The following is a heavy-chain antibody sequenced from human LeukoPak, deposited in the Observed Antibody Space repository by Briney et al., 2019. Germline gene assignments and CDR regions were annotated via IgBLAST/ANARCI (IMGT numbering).Heavy chain of an antibody. V-gene: IGHV4-31*03. Sequence: SETLSLTCTVSGGSVSSGSYYWTWIRQNPGKGLEWIGYINYSGNAYYNPSLKSRVTISVDTSKNQFSLKLSSVTAADTAVYYCARSELISSNYYYYGMDVWGQGTTVTVSS. CDR1: GGSVSSGSYY. J-gene: IGHJ6*02. CDR2: INYSGNA. CDR3: ARSELISSNYYYYGMDV.